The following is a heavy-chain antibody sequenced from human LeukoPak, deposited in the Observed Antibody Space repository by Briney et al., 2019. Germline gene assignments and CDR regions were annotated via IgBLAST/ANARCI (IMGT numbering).Heavy chain of an antibody. V-gene: IGHV1-69*13. CDR2: IIPIFGTA. D-gene: IGHD3-3*01. CDR3: ARGIPRFWSGYYFDGGWFDP. Sequence: SVKVSCKASGGTFSSYAISWVRQAPGQGREWMGGIIPIFGTANYAQKFQGRVTITADESTSIAYMELRSLRSEDTAVYYCARGIPRFWSGYYFDGGWFDPWGQGTLVTVSS. CDR1: GGTFSSYA. J-gene: IGHJ5*02.